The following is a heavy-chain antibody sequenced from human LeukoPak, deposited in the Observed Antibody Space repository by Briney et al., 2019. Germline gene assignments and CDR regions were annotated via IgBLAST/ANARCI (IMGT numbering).Heavy chain of an antibody. Sequence: GRSLRLSCAASGFTFSSYAMHRVRQAPGKGLEWVAVISYDGSNKYYADSVKGRFTISRDNSKNTLYLQMNSLRAEDTAVYYCAKGGRGSYYDQWFDPWGQGTLVTVSS. CDR2: ISYDGSNK. J-gene: IGHJ5*02. CDR1: GFTFSSYA. D-gene: IGHD1-26*01. CDR3: AKGGRGSYYDQWFDP. V-gene: IGHV3-30-3*01.